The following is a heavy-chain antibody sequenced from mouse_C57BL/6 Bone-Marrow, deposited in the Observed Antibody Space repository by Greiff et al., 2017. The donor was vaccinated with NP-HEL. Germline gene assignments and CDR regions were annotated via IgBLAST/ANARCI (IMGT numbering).Heavy chain of an antibody. CDR2: ISSGSSTI. V-gene: IGHV5-17*01. Sequence: EVQVVESGGGLVKPGGSLKLSCAASGFTFSDYGMHWVRQAPEKGLEWVAYISSGSSTIYYADTVKGRFTISRDNAKNTLFLQMTSLRSEATAMYYRARRRHYDYDAWYFDVWGTGTTVTVSS. CDR3: ARRRHYDYDAWYFDV. D-gene: IGHD2-4*01. CDR1: GFTFSDYG. J-gene: IGHJ1*03.